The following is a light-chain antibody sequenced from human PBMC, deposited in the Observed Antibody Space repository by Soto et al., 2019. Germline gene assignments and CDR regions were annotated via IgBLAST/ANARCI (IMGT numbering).Light chain of an antibody. CDR2: AAS. J-gene: IGKJ4*01. CDR3: LQDYNYPLT. V-gene: IGKV1-6*01. CDR1: QGIRND. Sequence: AIQMTQSPSSLSASVGDRVTITCRASQGIRNDLGWFQQRPGKALKLLIYAASSLQSGVPSRFSGSESGTDFTLTISSLQPEDFATYYCLQDYNYPLTFGGGTKVEIK.